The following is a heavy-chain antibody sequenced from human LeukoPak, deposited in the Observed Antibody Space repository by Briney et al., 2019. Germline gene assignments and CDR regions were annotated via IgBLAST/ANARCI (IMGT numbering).Heavy chain of an antibody. J-gene: IGHJ5*02. V-gene: IGHV3-21*01. CDR2: ISSGTTHI. CDR3: ARGNLGSSWSAGWFDP. Sequence: GGSLRLSCTASGFTFGTYTMNWVRQAPGKGLEWVSSISSGTTHIYYADSMKGRFTIFRDNAKNSLYLQMNSLRTEDTALYYCARGNLGSSWSAGWFDPWGQGTLVTVSS. CDR1: GFTFGTYT. D-gene: IGHD6-13*01.